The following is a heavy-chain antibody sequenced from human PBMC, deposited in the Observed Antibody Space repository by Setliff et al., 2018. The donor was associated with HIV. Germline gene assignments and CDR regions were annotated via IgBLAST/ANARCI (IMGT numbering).Heavy chain of an antibody. Sequence: SETLSLTCNVSGYSISSGYYWGWIRQFPGMGLQWIGRIYHGGTTNYNPTLRSRVTISSDASKNQVFLRLKSVSATDAAVYFCARDRALRFSQSPSSHYFDSWGQGTLVTVSS. J-gene: IGHJ4*02. CDR1: GYSISSGYY. CDR2: IYHGGTT. CDR3: ARDRALRFSQSPSSHYFDS. V-gene: IGHV4-38-2*02. D-gene: IGHD3-3*01.